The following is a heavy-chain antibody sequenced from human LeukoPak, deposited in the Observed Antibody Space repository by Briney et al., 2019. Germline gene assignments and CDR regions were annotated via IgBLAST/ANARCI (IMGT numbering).Heavy chain of an antibody. V-gene: IGHV3-74*01. CDR2: IKTDGSTT. CDR1: GFTFSSYW. D-gene: IGHD4-11*01. CDR3: ARVYSNSPEYGMDV. Sequence: PGGSLRLSCAASGFTFSSYWMHWVRQAPGKGLVWVSHIKTDGSTTAYADSVKGRFTISRDNAKNTLYLQMNSLRAEDTAVYYCARVYSNSPEYGMDVWGQGTTVTVSS. J-gene: IGHJ6*02.